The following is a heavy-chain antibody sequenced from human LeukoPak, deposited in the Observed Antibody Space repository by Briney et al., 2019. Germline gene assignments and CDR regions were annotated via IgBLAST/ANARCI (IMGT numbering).Heavy chain of an antibody. CDR2: ISGSGGST. D-gene: IGHD3-10*01. CDR3: AKDHRVRGVSRGYYFDY. J-gene: IGHJ4*02. CDR1: GFTFSSYG. V-gene: IGHV3-23*01. Sequence: GGSLRLSCAASGFTFSSYGMSWVRQAPGKGLEWVSAISGSGGSTYYADSVKGRFTISRDNSKNTLYLQMNSLRAEDTAVYYCAKDHRVRGVSRGYYFDYWGQGTLVTVSS.